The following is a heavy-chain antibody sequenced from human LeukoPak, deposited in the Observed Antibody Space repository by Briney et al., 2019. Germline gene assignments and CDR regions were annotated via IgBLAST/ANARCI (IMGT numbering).Heavy chain of an antibody. CDR3: ARRRYYDSSGYLD. V-gene: IGHV4-34*01. J-gene: IGHJ1*01. CDR1: GGSFSGYY. CDR2: IYYSGST. D-gene: IGHD3-22*01. Sequence: SETLSLTCAVYGGSFSGYYWGWIRQAPGKGPEWIGTIYYSGSTYYNPSLKSRVTISVDRSKNQFSLWLTSVTAADTALYFCARRRYYDSSGYLDWGQGTLVTVSS.